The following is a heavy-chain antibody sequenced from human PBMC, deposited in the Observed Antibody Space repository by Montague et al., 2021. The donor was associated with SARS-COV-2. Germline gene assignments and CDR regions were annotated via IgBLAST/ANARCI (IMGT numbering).Heavy chain of an antibody. CDR1: GGSFSGYY. J-gene: IGHJ4*02. CDR2: IYHSGST. V-gene: IGHV4-34*01. Sequence: SETLSLTCAVYGGSFSGYYWSWIRQPPGKGLEWIGEIYHSGSTNYNPSFKSRVTISVDTSKNQFSLKLSSVTAADTAVYYCARGYHLRLLVWASRQSSFDDWGQGTLVTVSS. D-gene: IGHD3-3*01. CDR3: ARGYHLRLLVWASRQSSFDD.